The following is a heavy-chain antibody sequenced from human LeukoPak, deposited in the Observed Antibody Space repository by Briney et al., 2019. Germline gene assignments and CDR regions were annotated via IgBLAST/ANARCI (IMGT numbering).Heavy chain of an antibody. J-gene: IGHJ4*02. V-gene: IGHV3-23*01. CDR1: GFTFSNYA. Sequence: GASLRLSCAASGFTFSNYAMSWARQAPGKGLEWVSAVSGRDDSTYYADSVKGRFTISRDNSKNTLYLQMNSLRAEDTAVYYCAKWGDYDILTGYYDSDYWGQGTLVTVSS. CDR2: VSGRDDST. D-gene: IGHD3-9*01. CDR3: AKWGDYDILTGYYDSDY.